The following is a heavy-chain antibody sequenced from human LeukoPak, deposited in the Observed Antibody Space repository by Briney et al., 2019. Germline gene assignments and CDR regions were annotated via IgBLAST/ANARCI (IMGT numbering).Heavy chain of an antibody. J-gene: IGHJ6*02. Sequence: SETLSLTCTVSGGSISSYYWSWIRQPAGKGLEWIGRIHTSGSTNYNPSLRGRVTMSVDTSKNQFSLKLSSVTAADTAVYYCARHRTYGSGTIALVRYYYGMDVWGQGTTVTVSS. D-gene: IGHD3-10*01. V-gene: IGHV4-4*07. CDR2: IHTSGST. CDR3: ARHRTYGSGTIALVRYYYGMDV. CDR1: GGSISSYY.